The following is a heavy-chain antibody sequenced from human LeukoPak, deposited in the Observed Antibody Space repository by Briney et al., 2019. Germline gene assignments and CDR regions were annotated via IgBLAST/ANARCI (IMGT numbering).Heavy chain of an antibody. CDR3: TRDITLWVGDMDV. V-gene: IGHV3-49*04. CDR1: GFTFSSYS. Sequence: PGGSLRLSCAASGFTFSSYSMNWVRQAPGRGLEWVGIIRGKAYGGTTEYAASVKGRFTISRDDSKSIAYLQMNSLKTEDTAVYYCTRDITLWVGDMDVWGKGTTVTVSS. D-gene: IGHD3-10*01. CDR2: IRGKAYGGTT. J-gene: IGHJ6*04.